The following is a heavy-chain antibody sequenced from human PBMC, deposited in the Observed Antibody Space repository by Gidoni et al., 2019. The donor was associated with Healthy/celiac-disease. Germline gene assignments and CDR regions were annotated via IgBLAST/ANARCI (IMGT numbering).Heavy chain of an antibody. D-gene: IGHD6-19*01. J-gene: IGHJ4*02. Sequence: QAPGKGLEWVSYISSSSSTIYYADSVKGRFTISRDNAKNSLYLQMNSLRAEDTAVYYCALTVAGFSFDYWGQGTLVTVSS. V-gene: IGHV3-48*01. CDR2: ISSSSSTI. CDR3: ALTVAGFSFDY.